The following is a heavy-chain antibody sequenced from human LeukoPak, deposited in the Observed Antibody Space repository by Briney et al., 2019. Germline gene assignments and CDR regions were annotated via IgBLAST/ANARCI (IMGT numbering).Heavy chain of an antibody. V-gene: IGHV3-7*01. CDR2: IKQDGDDK. J-gene: IGHJ4*02. CDR1: GFTLSSYW. Sequence: GGSLRLSCEPSGFTLSSYWMSWVRQAPGKGLEWVANIKQDGDDKNYVDSVKGRFTISRDNAKKSLYLQMNSLRAEDTAVYYSATYKWIQTWSTPFDYWGQGTLVTVSS. D-gene: IGHD1-20*01. CDR3: ATYKWIQTWSTPFDY.